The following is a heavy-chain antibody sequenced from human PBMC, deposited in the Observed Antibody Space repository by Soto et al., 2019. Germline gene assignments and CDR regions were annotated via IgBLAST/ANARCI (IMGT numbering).Heavy chain of an antibody. CDR3: ARAPGIVGATEGLYYFDY. Sequence: LGGSLRLSCSASGFTVSDYTMHWVRQTSEKRLEYISIIDSNGQITDYAESVKGRFAISRDNSKNTLYLQMNSLRAEDTAVYYCARAPGIVGATEGLYYFDYWGQGTLVTVSS. J-gene: IGHJ4*02. CDR2: IDSNGQIT. CDR1: GFTVSDYT. V-gene: IGHV3-64*04. D-gene: IGHD1-26*01.